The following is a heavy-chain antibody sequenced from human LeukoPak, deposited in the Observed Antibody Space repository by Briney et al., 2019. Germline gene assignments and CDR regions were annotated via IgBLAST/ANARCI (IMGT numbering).Heavy chain of an antibody. CDR3: ARFCYYDSSRDVFNI. J-gene: IGHJ3*02. Sequence: GASVKVSCKASGYTFTSYGISWVRQAPGQGLEWMGWISAYNGNTNYAQKLQGRVTMTTDTSTSTAYMELRSLRSDDTAVYYCARFCYYDSSRDVFNIWAKGKWSPSF. CDR1: GYTFTSYG. CDR2: ISAYNGNT. D-gene: IGHD3-22*01. V-gene: IGHV1-18*01.